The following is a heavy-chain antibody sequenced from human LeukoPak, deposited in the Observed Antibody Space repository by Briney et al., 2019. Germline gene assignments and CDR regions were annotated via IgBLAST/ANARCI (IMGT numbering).Heavy chain of an antibody. CDR3: ARDALPFCSGGSCTIDY. CDR2: IYSGGST. Sequence: AGGSLRLSCAASGFTVSSNYMSWVRQAPGKGLEWVSVIYSGGSTYYADSVKGRFTISRDNSKNTLYLQVNSLRAEDTAVYYCARDALPFCSGGSCTIDYWGQGTLVTVSS. V-gene: IGHV3-66*01. J-gene: IGHJ4*02. CDR1: GFTVSSNY. D-gene: IGHD2-15*01.